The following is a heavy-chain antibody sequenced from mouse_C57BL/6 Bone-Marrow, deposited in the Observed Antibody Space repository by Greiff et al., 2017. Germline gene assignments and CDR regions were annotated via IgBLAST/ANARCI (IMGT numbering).Heavy chain of an antibody. CDR2: INPYNGGT. CDR3: ARGVTTVVASYYFDY. J-gene: IGHJ2*01. Sequence: EVQLQQSGPVLVKPGASVKMSCKASGYTFTDYYMNWVKQSHGKSLEWIGVINPYNGGTSYNQKFKGKATLTVDKSSSTAYMELNSLTSEVSAVYYCARGVTTVVASYYFDYWGQGTTLTVSS. D-gene: IGHD1-1*01. CDR1: GYTFTDYY. V-gene: IGHV1-19*01.